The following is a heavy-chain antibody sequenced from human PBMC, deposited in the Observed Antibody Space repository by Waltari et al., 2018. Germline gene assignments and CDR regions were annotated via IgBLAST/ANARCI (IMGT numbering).Heavy chain of an antibody. Sequence: EVQLVESGGGLVKPGGSLRLSCAASGFTFSSYSMNWVRQAPGKGLGVVSSIISISSYRYYAGSVKGRFTISRDNAKNSLYLQMNSLRAEDTAVYYCARGFSSSWYYFDYWGQGTLVTVSS. CDR1: GFTFSSYS. CDR2: IISISSYR. D-gene: IGHD6-13*01. J-gene: IGHJ4*02. V-gene: IGHV3-21*01. CDR3: ARGFSSSWYYFDY.